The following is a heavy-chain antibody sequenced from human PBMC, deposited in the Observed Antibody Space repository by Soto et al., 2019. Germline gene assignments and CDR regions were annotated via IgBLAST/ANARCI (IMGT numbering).Heavy chain of an antibody. CDR1: GGTFSSYA. Sequence: ASVKVSCKASGGTFSSYAISWVRQAPGQGLEWMGGIIPILGIANYAQKFQGRVTITADKSTSTAYMELSSLRSEDTDVYYCASAMFGVGYYYYGMDVWGQGTTVTVSS. D-gene: IGHD3-3*01. J-gene: IGHJ6*02. V-gene: IGHV1-69*10. CDR3: ASAMFGVGYYYYGMDV. CDR2: IIPILGIA.